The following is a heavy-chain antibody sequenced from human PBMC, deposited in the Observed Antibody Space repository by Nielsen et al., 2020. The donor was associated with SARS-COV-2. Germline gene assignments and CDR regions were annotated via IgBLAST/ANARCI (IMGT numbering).Heavy chain of an antibody. CDR3: ARETTEGMDV. J-gene: IGHJ6*02. V-gene: IGHV3-33*01. CDR2: IWLDGSNE. D-gene: IGHD4-17*01. Sequence: GESLRLSCAASGFTFSIYDMHWVRKAQGTGMEWVSVIWLDGSNEYYADSVKGRFTISRDNSKNTLYLQMNSLRAEDTAVYYCARETTEGMDVWGQGTTVTVSS. CDR1: GFTFSIYD.